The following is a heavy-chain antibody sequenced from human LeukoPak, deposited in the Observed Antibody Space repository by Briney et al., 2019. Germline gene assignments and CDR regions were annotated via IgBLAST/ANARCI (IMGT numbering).Heavy chain of an antibody. V-gene: IGHV4-59*05. Sequence: PSETLSLTCTVSGGSISSYYWSWIRQPAGKGLEWIGSIYYSGSTYYNPSLKSRVTISVDTSKNQFSLKLSSVTAADTAVYYCARPYSNYDRAFDIWGQGTMVTVSS. J-gene: IGHJ3*02. D-gene: IGHD4-11*01. CDR3: ARPYSNYDRAFDI. CDR1: GGSISSYY. CDR2: IYYSGST.